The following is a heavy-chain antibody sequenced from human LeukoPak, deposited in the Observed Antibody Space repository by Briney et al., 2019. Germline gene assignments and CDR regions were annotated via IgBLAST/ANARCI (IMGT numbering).Heavy chain of an antibody. V-gene: IGHV3-30*02. Sequence: GGSLRLSCAASGFTFSNSYMHWVRQAPGKGLEGVAYIRYDGNNKYYADSVKGRFTISRDNSKNTLYLQLNSLRAEDTAVYYCARGYSGYEYWGQGTLVTVSS. D-gene: IGHD5-12*01. CDR1: GFTFSNSY. J-gene: IGHJ4*02. CDR2: IRYDGNNK. CDR3: ARGYSGYEY.